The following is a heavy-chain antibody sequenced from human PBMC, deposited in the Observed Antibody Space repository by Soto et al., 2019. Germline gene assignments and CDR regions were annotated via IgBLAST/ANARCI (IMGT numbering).Heavy chain of an antibody. J-gene: IGHJ4*02. Sequence: QVQLVQDGAEVKKPGASVKVSCKASGYTFTSYGISWVRQAPGQGLEWMGWISAYNGNTNYAQKLQGRVTMTTDTSTSTAYMDLRSLRSDDTAVYYCARAKWTNDFDDSSGEDWGQGTLVTVSS. CDR3: ARAKWTNDFDDSSGED. CDR2: ISAYNGNT. V-gene: IGHV1-18*01. D-gene: IGHD3-22*01. CDR1: GYTFTSYG.